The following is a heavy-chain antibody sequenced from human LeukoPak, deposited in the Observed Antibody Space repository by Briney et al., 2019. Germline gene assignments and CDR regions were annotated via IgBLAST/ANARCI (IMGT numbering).Heavy chain of an antibody. CDR1: GFTFSSYG. CDR2: IRYDGSNK. Sequence: GGSLRLSCAASGFTFSSYGMHWVRQAPGKGLEWVAFIRYDGSNKYYADSVKGRFTISRDNSKNTLYLQMNSLRAEDTAVYYCAKSLENALLLRFLEYSWGQGTLVTVSS. CDR3: AKSLENALLLRFLEYS. J-gene: IGHJ4*02. V-gene: IGHV3-30*02. D-gene: IGHD3-3*01.